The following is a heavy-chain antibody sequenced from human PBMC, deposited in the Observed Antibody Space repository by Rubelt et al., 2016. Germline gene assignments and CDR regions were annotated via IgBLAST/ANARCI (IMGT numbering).Heavy chain of an antibody. V-gene: IGHV1-3*01. CDR2: INAGNGNT. CDR1: GYTFTSYA. CDR3: ARDSWLVLSLGAFDI. Sequence: QVQLVQSGAEVKKPGASVKVSCKASGYTFTSYAMHWVRQAPGQRLEWMGWINAGNGNTKYSQKFQGRVTITRDTSAGTAYMELGSLGSEDTAVYYCARDSWLVLSLGAFDIWGQGTMVTVSS. D-gene: IGHD6-19*01. J-gene: IGHJ3*02.